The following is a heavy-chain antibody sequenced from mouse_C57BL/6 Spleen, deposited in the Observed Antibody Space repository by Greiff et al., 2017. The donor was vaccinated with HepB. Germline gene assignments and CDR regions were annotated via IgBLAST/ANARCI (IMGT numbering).Heavy chain of an antibody. Sequence: VQLKESGPGMVKPSQSLSLTCTVTGYSITSGYDWHWIRHFPGNKLEWMGYISYSGSTNKNPSLKSRISITHDTSKNHFFLKLHSVTTEETATYYCARSYGSSYYAMDYWGQGTSVTVSS. CDR2: ISYSGST. D-gene: IGHD1-1*01. CDR3: ARSYGSSYYAMDY. CDR1: GYSITSGYD. V-gene: IGHV3-1*01. J-gene: IGHJ4*01.